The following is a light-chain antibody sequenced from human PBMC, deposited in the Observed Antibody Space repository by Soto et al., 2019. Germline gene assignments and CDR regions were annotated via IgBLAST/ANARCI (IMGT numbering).Light chain of an antibody. J-gene: IGKJ2*01. CDR2: AAS. CDR3: QQYGSSPYT. V-gene: IGKV3-20*01. CDR1: QSVSSSF. Sequence: EIVLTQSPGTLSLSPGERATLSCRASQSVSSSFLAWYQHKPGQAPRLLIYAASSRATGLPDRFSGSGSGTDFTLTISRLEPEDFAVYYCQQYGSSPYTFGQGTKLEIK.